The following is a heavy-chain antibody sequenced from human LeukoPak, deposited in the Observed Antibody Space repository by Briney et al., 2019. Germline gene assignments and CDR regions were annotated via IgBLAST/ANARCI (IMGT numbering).Heavy chain of an antibody. CDR2: IYYSGST. V-gene: IGHV4-59*01. J-gene: IGHJ4*02. D-gene: IGHD1-1*01. Sequence: ASESLSLTCAVYGGSFSGYYWSWIRQPPGKGLEWIGYIYYSGSTNYSPSLKSRVTISVDTSNNQFSLNLTSVTAADAAEYYCVRPESAGTKYRFYYWGQGALVTVSS. CDR3: VRPESAGTKYRFYY. CDR1: GGSFSGYY.